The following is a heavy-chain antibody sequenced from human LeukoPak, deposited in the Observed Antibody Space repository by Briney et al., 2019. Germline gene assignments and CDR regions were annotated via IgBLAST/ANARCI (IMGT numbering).Heavy chain of an antibody. V-gene: IGHV3-23*01. CDR3: AKGDSGDYAFDY. CDR2: VIASGAAT. D-gene: IGHD4-17*01. Sequence: GGSLRLSCAASGFSFNIYAMSWVRQAPGKGLEWVSAVIASGAATYYADSVKGRFTISRDNSKKTMSLQMNSLRAEDTAVYYCAKGDSGDYAFDYWGRGILVTVSS. CDR1: GFSFNIYA. J-gene: IGHJ4*02.